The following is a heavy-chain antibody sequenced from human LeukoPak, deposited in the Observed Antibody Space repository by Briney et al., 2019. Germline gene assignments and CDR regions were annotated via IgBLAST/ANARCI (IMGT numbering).Heavy chain of an antibody. Sequence: SETLSLTCSVSGGSISGYYWSWIRQPPGKGLEWIGYIHYSGSTHYNPSLKSRVTISVDTSKDQFSLKLSSVTAADTAVYYCARVDYSGYDTRGWFDPWGQGTLVTVSS. CDR3: ARVDYSGYDTRGWFDP. CDR2: IHYSGST. V-gene: IGHV4-59*01. CDR1: GGSISGYY. J-gene: IGHJ5*02. D-gene: IGHD5-12*01.